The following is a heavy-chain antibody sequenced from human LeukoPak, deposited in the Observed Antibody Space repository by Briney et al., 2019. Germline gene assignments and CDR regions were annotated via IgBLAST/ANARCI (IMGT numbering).Heavy chain of an antibody. J-gene: IGHJ4*02. Sequence: SETLSLTCTVSGGSISSYYWSWIRQPPGKGLEWIGYIYYSGSTNYNPSLKSRVTISVDTSKNQFSLKLSSVTAADTAVYYCARDRGSGFFDYWGQGTLVTVSS. CDR3: ARDRGSGFFDY. V-gene: IGHV4-59*01. CDR2: IYYSGST. D-gene: IGHD3-22*01. CDR1: GGSISSYY.